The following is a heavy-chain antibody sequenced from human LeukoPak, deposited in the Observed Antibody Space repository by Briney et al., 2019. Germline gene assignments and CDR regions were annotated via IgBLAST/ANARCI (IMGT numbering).Heavy chain of an antibody. J-gene: IGHJ4*01. V-gene: IGHV4-34*01. CDR2: INHRGDI. CDR1: GGSFTDYF. Sequence: SETPSLTCAVYGGSFTDYFWAWIRQPPGKTPEWLGEINHRGDINHNPSLKSRVTVSVDTSKSQFSLSLRSVTAADTAVYFCARARHSHGLTLFDFWSHGTLVTVSA. D-gene: IGHD7-27*01. CDR3: ARARHSHGLTLFDF.